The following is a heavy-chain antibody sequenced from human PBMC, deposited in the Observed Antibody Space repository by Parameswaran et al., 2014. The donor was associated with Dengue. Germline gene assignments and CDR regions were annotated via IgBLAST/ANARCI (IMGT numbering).Heavy chain of an antibody. D-gene: IGHD2-15*01. Sequence: AGGSLRLSCTASEFIFSDAWMTWVRQAPGKGLEWVGRIKSKTYNGTTDYAAPVKGRFTISRDDSKNTLFLQMNSLKSEDTAVYYCSREGRSGQVYWGQGTLVTVSS. V-gene: IGHV3-15*01. CDR2: IKSKTYNGTT. CDR1: EFIFSDAW. CDR3: SREGRSGQVY. J-gene: IGHJ4*02.